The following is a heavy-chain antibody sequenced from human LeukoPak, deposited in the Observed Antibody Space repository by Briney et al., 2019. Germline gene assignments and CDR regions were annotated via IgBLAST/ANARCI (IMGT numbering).Heavy chain of an antibody. V-gene: IGHV4-59*08. Sequence: PSETLSLTCSVSGASFSSYYWSWIRQPPGKGLEWIGYVHYSGATNYNPSVKSRVDISVDLSKNQFSLMLSSVTAADTALYYCARSGGLASHSWCEPWGQGILVTVSS. J-gene: IGHJ5*02. D-gene: IGHD6-13*01. CDR2: VHYSGAT. CDR3: ARSGGLASHSWCEP. CDR1: GASFSSYY.